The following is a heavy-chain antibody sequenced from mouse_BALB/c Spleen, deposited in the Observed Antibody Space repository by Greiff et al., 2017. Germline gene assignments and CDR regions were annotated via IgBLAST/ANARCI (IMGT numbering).Heavy chain of an antibody. CDR2: ISSGGST. Sequence: EVQGVESGGGLVKPGGSLKLSCAASGFTFSSYAMSWVRQTPGKRLEWVASISSGGSTYYPDSVKGRFTISRDNARNILYLQMSSLRSEDTAMYYCARGGYDLFAYWGQGTLVTVSA. D-gene: IGHD2-3*01. CDR1: GFTFSSYA. V-gene: IGHV5-6-5*01. CDR3: ARGGYDLFAY. J-gene: IGHJ3*01.